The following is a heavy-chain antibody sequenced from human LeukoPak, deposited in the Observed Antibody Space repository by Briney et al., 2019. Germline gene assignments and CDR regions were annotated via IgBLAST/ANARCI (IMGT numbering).Heavy chain of an antibody. J-gene: IGHJ4*02. CDR1: GFTFDDYG. D-gene: IGHD6-13*01. CDR3: ARDSAIAAAGNYFDY. Sequence: GGSLRLSCAASGFTFDDYGMSWVRQAPGKGLEWVSGINWNGGSTGYADSVKGRFTISRDNAKNSLYLQMNSLRAEDKALYYCARDSAIAAAGNYFDYWGQGTLVTVSS. V-gene: IGHV3-20*04. CDR2: INWNGGST.